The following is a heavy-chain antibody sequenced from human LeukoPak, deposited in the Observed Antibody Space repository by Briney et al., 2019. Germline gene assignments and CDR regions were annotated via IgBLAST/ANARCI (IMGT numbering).Heavy chain of an antibody. Sequence: GGSLRLSCAASGFTFSDYYMSWVRQAPARGLEWVSSIRGGGDTFYADSVKGRFTLSRDDSRNTVYLQLNNLRVEDTAVYYCAKANWVSNADAVWWGQGTLVTVSS. CDR1: GFTFSDYY. CDR3: AKANWVSNADAVW. D-gene: IGHD1-1*01. CDR2: IRGGGDT. V-gene: IGHV3-23*01. J-gene: IGHJ4*02.